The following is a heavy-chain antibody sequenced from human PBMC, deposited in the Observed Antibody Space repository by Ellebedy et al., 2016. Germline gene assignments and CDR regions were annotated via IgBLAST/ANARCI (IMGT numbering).Heavy chain of an antibody. J-gene: IGHJ4*02. V-gene: IGHV1-2*02. Sequence: ASVKVSXKASGYTFTGYYMHWVRQAPGQGLEWMGWINPNSGGTNYAQKFQGRVTMTRDTSISTAYMELSRLRSDDTAVYYCARTYYYDSSGYYAPFDYWGQGTLVTVSS. CDR2: INPNSGGT. CDR1: GYTFTGYY. CDR3: ARTYYYDSSGYYAPFDY. D-gene: IGHD3-22*01.